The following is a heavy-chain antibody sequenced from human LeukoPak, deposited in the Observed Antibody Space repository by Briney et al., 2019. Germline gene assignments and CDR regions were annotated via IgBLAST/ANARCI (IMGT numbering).Heavy chain of an antibody. CDR2: IIPIFGTA. J-gene: IGHJ4*02. CDR1: GGTFSIYA. Sequence: RASVNVSCKASGGTFSIYAISWVRQAPGQGLEWMGGIIPIFGTANYAQKFQGRVTITTDESTSTAYMELSSLRSEDTAVYYCAREVGATLLVMTGYFDYWGQGTLVTVSS. CDR3: AREVGATLLVMTGYFDY. D-gene: IGHD1-26*01. V-gene: IGHV1-69*05.